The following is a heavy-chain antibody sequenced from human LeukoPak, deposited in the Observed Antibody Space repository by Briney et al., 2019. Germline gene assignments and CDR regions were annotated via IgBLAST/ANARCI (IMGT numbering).Heavy chain of an antibody. CDR1: GCSISSNNW. V-gene: IGHV4-4*02. Sequence: SETLSLPCAVSGCSISSNNWWGWVRQPPGKGLEWIGEIYHSGSPNYNPSLKSRVTISVDKSRNHFSLNLSSVTAADTAVYYCARVNINNWHSCDYWGQGTLVTVSS. CDR3: ARVNINNWHSCDY. CDR2: IYHSGSP. D-gene: IGHD1-1*01. J-gene: IGHJ4*02.